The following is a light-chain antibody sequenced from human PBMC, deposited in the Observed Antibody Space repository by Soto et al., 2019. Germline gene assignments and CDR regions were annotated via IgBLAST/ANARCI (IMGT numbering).Light chain of an antibody. CDR2: WAS. V-gene: IGKV4-1*01. CDR1: QSVLYSSNNKNY. J-gene: IGKJ2*01. CDR3: QQYESTPPT. Sequence: DIVMTQSPDSLAVSLGERATINCKSSQSVLYSSNNKNYLAWYQQRPGQPPKLLIYWASTRESGVPDRFSGSGSRTDFNLTSTSLQAEDVAVKYCQQYESTPPTFGQGTKLEIK.